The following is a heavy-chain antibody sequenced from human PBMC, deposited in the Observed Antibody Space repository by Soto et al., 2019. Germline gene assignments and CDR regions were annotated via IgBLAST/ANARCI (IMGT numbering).Heavy chain of an antibody. D-gene: IGHD6-19*01. CDR2: IYYSGST. CDR1: GGSISSYY. CDR3: ASLGDEQWLDY. V-gene: IGHV4-59*08. J-gene: IGHJ4*02. Sequence: QVQLQESGPGLVKPSETLSLTCTVSGGSISSYYWSWIRQPPGKGLEWIGYIYYSGSTNYNPSLKSRVTISVDTSKNQFSLKLSSVTAADTAVYYCASLGDEQWLDYWGQGTLVTVSS.